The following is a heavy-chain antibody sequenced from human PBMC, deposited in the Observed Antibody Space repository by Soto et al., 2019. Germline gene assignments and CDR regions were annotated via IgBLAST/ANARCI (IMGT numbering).Heavy chain of an antibody. D-gene: IGHD5-12*01. J-gene: IGHJ6*02. Sequence: ASVKVSCKASGYTFTGYYMHWVRQAPGQGLEWMGWINPNSGGTNYAQKFQGWVTMTKDTSISTAYMELSRLRSDDTAVYYCARDLYSGYDPPYYYYGMDVWGQGTTVTVSS. CDR3: ARDLYSGYDPPYYYYGMDV. V-gene: IGHV1-2*04. CDR1: GYTFTGYY. CDR2: INPNSGGT.